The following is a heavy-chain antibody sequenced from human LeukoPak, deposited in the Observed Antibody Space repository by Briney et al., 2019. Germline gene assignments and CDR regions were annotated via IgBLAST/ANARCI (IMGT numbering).Heavy chain of an antibody. Sequence: SQTLSLTCAISGDIVSSDSAAWNWIRQSPSRGLEWLGRTYYRSKWTTDYAVSVQSRITITPDTYRNQFSLQLNSVTPDDTAIYYCTRQRSTSTHYYGLDVWGQGATVTVSS. CDR2: TYYRSKWTT. D-gene: IGHD2-2*01. J-gene: IGHJ6*02. CDR3: TRQRSTSTHYYGLDV. CDR1: GDIVSSDSAA. V-gene: IGHV6-1*01.